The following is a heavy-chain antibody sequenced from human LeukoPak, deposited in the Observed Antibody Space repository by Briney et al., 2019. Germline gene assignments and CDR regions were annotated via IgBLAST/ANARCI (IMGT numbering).Heavy chain of an antibody. V-gene: IGHV3-74*01. J-gene: IGHJ3*02. CDR3: ARGGWVYYYDSTDAFDI. D-gene: IGHD3-22*01. CDR1: GFTFSSYW. CDR2: INSDGSST. Sequence: GGSLRLSCAASGFTFSSYWMHWVRQAPGKGLVWVSRINSDGSSTSYADSVKGRFTISRDNAKNTLYLQMNSLRAEDTAVYYCARGGWVYYYDSTDAFDIWGQGTMVTVSS.